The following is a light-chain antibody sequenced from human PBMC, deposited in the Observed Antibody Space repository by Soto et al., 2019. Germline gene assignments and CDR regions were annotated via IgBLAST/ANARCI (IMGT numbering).Light chain of an antibody. Sequence: DFQLTQSPSTLAASVGDRVTITCRASQYIRSRLAWFQQKPGKAPKLLIYDASSLESGVPQRFSGSGSGTEFPLTISSLQTDDFSNYYCQQYRSYWTFGQGTKVE. J-gene: IGKJ1*01. V-gene: IGKV1-5*01. CDR3: QQYRSYWT. CDR1: QYIRSR. CDR2: DAS.